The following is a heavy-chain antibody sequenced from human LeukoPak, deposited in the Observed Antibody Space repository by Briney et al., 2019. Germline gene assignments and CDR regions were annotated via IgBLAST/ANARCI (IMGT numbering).Heavy chain of an antibody. CDR1: GGSFSGYY. J-gene: IGHJ5*02. CDR3: ARPLHGSGSYYAFDH. D-gene: IGHD3-10*01. Sequence: SETLSLTCAVYGGSFSGYYWSWIRQPPGKGLEWIGEINHSGSTNYNPSLKSRVTISVDTSKNQFSLKLSSVTAADTAVYYCARPLHGSGSYYAFDHWGQGTLVTVSS. V-gene: IGHV4-34*01. CDR2: INHSGST.